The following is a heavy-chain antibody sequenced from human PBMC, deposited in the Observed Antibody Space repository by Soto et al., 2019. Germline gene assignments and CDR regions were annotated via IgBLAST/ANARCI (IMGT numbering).Heavy chain of an antibody. CDR2: IYHSGST. CDR3: ARGPIPDDSSGYYTTFAFDI. Sequence: ASETLSLTCAVSGGSISSSNWWSWVRQPPGKGLEWIGEIYHSGSTNYNPSLKSRVTISVDKSKNQFSLKLSSVTAADTAVYYCARGPIPDDSSGYYTTFAFDIWGQGTMVTVSS. CDR1: GGSISSSNW. D-gene: IGHD3-22*01. V-gene: IGHV4-4*02. J-gene: IGHJ3*02.